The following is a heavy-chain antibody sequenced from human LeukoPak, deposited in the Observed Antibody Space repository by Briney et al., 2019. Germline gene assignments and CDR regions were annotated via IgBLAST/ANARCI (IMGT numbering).Heavy chain of an antibody. J-gene: IGHJ4*02. CDR3: ARAGVVEMATIGFDY. CDR1: AYTFTDYY. Sequence: ASVKVSCKASAYTFTDYYVHWVRQAPGQRLEWMGWINAGNGQTKYSQKFQRRVTITRDTSASTAYMELSSLRSEGTAVYYCARAGVVEMATIGFDYWGQGTLVTVSS. D-gene: IGHD5-24*01. CDR2: INAGNGQT. V-gene: IGHV1-3*01.